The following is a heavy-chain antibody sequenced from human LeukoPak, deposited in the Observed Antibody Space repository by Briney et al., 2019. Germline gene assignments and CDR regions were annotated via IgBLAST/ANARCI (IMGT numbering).Heavy chain of an antibody. CDR3: AKDWRVVVINNWFDP. CDR2: ISGSGGST. V-gene: IGHV3-23*01. Sequence: PGGSLRLSCAASGFTFSSYAMSWVRQAPGKGLEWVSAISGSGGSTYYADSVKGRFTISRDNSKNTLYLQMNSLRAEDTAVYYCAKDWRVVVINNWFDPWGQGTLVTVSS. J-gene: IGHJ5*02. D-gene: IGHD3-22*01. CDR1: GFTFSSYA.